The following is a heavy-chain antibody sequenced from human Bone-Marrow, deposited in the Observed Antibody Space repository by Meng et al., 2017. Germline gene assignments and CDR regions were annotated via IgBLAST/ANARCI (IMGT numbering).Heavy chain of an antibody. V-gene: IGHV1-18*01. D-gene: IGHD3-10*01. CDR2: ISAYNGNT. CDR1: GYTFTSYG. Sequence: ASVKVSCKASGYTFTSYGISWVRQAPGQGLEWMGWISAYNGNTNYAQKLQGRVTMTTDTSTSTAYMELRSLRSDDTAVYYCARVAFQISMIRAVSVLDPWGQGSLVTVSS. CDR3: ARVAFQISMIRAVSVLDP. J-gene: IGHJ5*02.